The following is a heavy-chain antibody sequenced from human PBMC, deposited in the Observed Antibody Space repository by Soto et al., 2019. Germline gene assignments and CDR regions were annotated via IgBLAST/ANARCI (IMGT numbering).Heavy chain of an antibody. Sequence: EVQLLESGGGLVQPGGSLRLSCAASGFTFSSYAMSWVRQAPGKGLEWVSAISGSGGSTYYADSVKGRFTISRDNSKNTLYLQMSSLRAEDTAVYYGANRTVGWYFDLWGRGTLVTVSS. CDR1: GFTFSSYA. V-gene: IGHV3-23*01. CDR2: ISGSGGST. D-gene: IGHD4-17*01. CDR3: ANRTVGWYFDL. J-gene: IGHJ2*01.